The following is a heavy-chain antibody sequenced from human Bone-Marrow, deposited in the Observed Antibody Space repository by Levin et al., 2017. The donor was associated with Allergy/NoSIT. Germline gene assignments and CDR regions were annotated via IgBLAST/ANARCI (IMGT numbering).Heavy chain of an antibody. Sequence: PGGSLRLSCTVSGASITTPDSYWAWIRQAPGPGLEWIASISYSGKPYYSPSLKGRVTISADTSKNQFFLKLTSVTAADRSVYYCARRSSVSAAITFDSWGQGTLLTVSS. CDR3: ARRSSVSAAITFDS. CDR1: GASITTPDSY. J-gene: IGHJ4*02. V-gene: IGHV4-39*01. D-gene: IGHD3-16*01. CDR2: ISYSGKP.